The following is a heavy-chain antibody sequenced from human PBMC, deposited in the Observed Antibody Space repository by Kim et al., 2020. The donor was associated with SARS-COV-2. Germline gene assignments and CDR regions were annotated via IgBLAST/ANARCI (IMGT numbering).Heavy chain of an antibody. J-gene: IGHJ5*02. CDR1: GGSISSSSYY. V-gene: IGHV4-39*01. CDR3: ARQPGNSRNWFDP. CDR2: IYYSGST. D-gene: IGHD6-13*01. Sequence: SETLSLTCTVSGGSISSSSYYWGWIRQPPGKGLEWIGSIYYSGSTYCNPSLKSRVTISVDTSKNQFSLKLSSVTAADTAVYYCARQPGNSRNWFDPWGQGTLVTVSS.